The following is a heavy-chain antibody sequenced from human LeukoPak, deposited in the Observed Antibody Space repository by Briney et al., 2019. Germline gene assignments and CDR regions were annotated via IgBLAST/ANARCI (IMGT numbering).Heavy chain of an antibody. J-gene: IGHJ4*02. D-gene: IGHD3-3*01. CDR2: IYTSGST. CDR1: GGSISSYY. V-gene: IGHV4-4*07. CDR3: ARAIQDDFWSGYHFDY. Sequence: SETLSLTCAVSGGSISSYYWSWLRQPAGKGLEWIGRIYTSGSTNYNPSLKSRVTMSVDTSKNQFSLKLTSVTVADTAVYYCARAIQDDFWSGYHFDYWGQGTLVTVSS.